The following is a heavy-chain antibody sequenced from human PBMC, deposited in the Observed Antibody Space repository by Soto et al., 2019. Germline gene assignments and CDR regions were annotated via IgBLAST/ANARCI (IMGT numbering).Heavy chain of an antibody. V-gene: IGHV3-23*01. J-gene: IGHJ5*02. CDR3: AKEIRGYYYDSNNWFDP. D-gene: IGHD3-22*01. CDR1: GFTFSSYA. CDR2: ISGSGGST. Sequence: GGSLRLSCAASGFTFSSYAMSWVRQAPGKGLEWVSAISGSGGSTYYADSVKGRFTISRDNSKSTLYLQMNSLRAEDTAVYYCAKEIRGYYYDSNNWFDPWGQGTLVTVSS.